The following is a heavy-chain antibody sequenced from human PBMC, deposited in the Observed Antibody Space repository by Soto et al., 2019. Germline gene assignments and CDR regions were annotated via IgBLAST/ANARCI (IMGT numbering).Heavy chain of an antibody. CDR3: ARDKGEIAARDAFDI. V-gene: IGHV1-69*04. CDR2: IIPILGIA. Sequence: ASVKVSCKASGGTFSSYTISWVRQAPGQGLEWMGRIIPILGIANYAQKFQGRVTITADKSTSTAYMELNSLRSEDTAVYYCARDKGEIAARDAFDIWGQGTMVTVSS. CDR1: GGTFSSYT. D-gene: IGHD6-6*01. J-gene: IGHJ3*02.